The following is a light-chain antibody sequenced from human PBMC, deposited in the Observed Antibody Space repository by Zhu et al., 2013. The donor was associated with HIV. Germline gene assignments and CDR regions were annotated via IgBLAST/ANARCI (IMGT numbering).Light chain of an antibody. CDR1: SGNIASNF. V-gene: IGLV6-57*04. J-gene: IGLJ1*01. Sequence: FILTQPHSVSESPGKTVTISCTRDSGNIASNFVQWCQQRPGNTLSTVIYDNNQRPSGVSRRFSGSLDMSSNSATLTISGLEPEDEADYFCQSYDSRAFYVFGTGTHVTVL. CDR3: QSYDSRAFYV. CDR2: DNN.